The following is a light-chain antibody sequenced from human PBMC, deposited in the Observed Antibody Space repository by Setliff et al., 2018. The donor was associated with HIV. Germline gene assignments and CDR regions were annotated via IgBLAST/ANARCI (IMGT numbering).Light chain of an antibody. Sequence: QSVLTQPPSASGTPGQRVTISCSGSVSNIGSNTVTWYQQLPGTAPKLLIYTNNQRPSGVPDRFSGSKSGTSASLAISGLQSEDEADYYCAAWDDSLNGRYVFGTGTKVTVL. J-gene: IGLJ1*01. CDR1: VSNIGSNT. CDR3: AAWDDSLNGRYV. CDR2: TNN. V-gene: IGLV1-44*01.